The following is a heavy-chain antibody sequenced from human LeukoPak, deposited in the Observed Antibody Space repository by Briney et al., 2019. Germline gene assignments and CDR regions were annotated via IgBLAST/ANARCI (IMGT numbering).Heavy chain of an antibody. CDR1: GFTFSDHY. D-gene: IGHD2-2*01. V-gene: IGHV3-72*01. Sequence: EGSLRLSCAASGFTFSDHYMDWVRQAPGKGLEWVGRTRNKANSYTTEYAASVKGRFTISRADSENSLYLQMNSLKTEDTAVYYCARVRYCSSTTCRGAFDIWGQGTMVTVSS. CDR2: TRNKANSYTT. CDR3: ARVRYCSSTTCRGAFDI. J-gene: IGHJ3*02.